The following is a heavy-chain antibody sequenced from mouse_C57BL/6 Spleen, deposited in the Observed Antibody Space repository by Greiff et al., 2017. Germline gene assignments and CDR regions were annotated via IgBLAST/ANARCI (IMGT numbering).Heavy chain of an antibody. CDR3: ARSSGRDYFDY. V-gene: IGHV5-4*01. CDR1: GFTFSSYA. J-gene: IGHJ2*01. D-gene: IGHD1-1*01. CDR2: ISDGGSYT. Sequence: EVQVVESGGGLVKPGGSLTLSCAASGFTFSSYAMSWVRQTPEKRLEWVATISDGGSYTYYPDNVKGRFTISRDNAKNNLYLQMSHLKSEDTAMYYCARSSGRDYFDYWGQGTTLTVSS.